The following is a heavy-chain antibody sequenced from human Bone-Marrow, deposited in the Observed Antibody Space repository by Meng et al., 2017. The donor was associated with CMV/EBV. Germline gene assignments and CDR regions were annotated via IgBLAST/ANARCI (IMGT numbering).Heavy chain of an antibody. CDR1: GYTFTGYY. CDR3: AGALWSGYYISR. J-gene: IGHJ4*02. CDR2: INPNSGGT. D-gene: IGHD3-3*01. V-gene: IGHV1-2*02. Sequence: ASLKVSCKASGYTFTGYYMHWVRQAPGQGLEWMGWINPNSGGTNYAQKFQGRVTMTRDTSISTAYMELSSLRSEDTAVYYCAGALWSGYYISRWGQGTLVTVSS.